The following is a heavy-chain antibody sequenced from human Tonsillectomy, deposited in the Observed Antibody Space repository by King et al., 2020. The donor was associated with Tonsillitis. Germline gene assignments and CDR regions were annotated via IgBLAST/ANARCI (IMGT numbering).Heavy chain of an antibody. D-gene: IGHD6-13*01. J-gene: IGHJ1*01. Sequence: QLVQSGAEVKKPGASVKVSCKASGYTFTSYYMHWVRQAPGQGLEWMGIITPSGGSTSYAQKFQGKVTMTRDTATSTFYMERSSLRSEDTAVYYSAQQLVGQYFQHWGQGTLVTVSS. CDR3: AQQLVGQYFQH. V-gene: IGHV1-46*01. CDR2: ITPSGGST. CDR1: GYTFTSYY.